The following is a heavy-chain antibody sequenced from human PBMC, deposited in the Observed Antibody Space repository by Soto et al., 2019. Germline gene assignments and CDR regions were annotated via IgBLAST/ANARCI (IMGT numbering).Heavy chain of an antibody. V-gene: IGHV1-18*04. CDR1: GFTFTSYP. J-gene: IGHJ4*02. D-gene: IGHD5-12*01. CDR2: IHPYEGTT. CDR3: AREYYSDTTWIDY. Sequence: QVQLVQSAPEVKRPGASVKVSCKTSGFTFTSYPFSWVRQAPGQGLEWLAWIHPYEGTTKVAHQFRDTITLTTDTSAATVFMELTRLTSDDTAVYFCAREYYSDTTWIDYWGQGTLVAVSS.